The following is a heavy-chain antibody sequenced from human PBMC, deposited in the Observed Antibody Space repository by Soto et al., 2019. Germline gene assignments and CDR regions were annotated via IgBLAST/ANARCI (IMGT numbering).Heavy chain of an antibody. Sequence: EMQLMECGGGLVQPGGSLRLSCAASEFSFSSYALNWVRQAPGKGLEWVSAISATGTTTYYADSVKGRFTISRDNSKRTLFLQMDSLSPEDTAVYYCATYSSPFDYWGQGTLVTVSS. J-gene: IGHJ4*02. D-gene: IGHD6-13*01. CDR2: ISATGTTT. V-gene: IGHV3-23*01. CDR1: EFSFSSYA. CDR3: ATYSSPFDY.